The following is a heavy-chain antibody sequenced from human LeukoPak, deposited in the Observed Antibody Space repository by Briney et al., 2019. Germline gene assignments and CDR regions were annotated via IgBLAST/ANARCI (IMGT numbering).Heavy chain of an antibody. D-gene: IGHD3-10*01. V-gene: IGHV3-43*02. J-gene: IGHJ4*02. Sequence: GGSLRLSCAASGFTFDYYAMHWVRQAPGKGLEWVSLISGDGGSTYYADSVKGRFTISRDNSKNSLYLQMSSLRTEDTALYYCAKDHRTYYYGSGSLHYWGQGTLVTVSS. CDR2: ISGDGGST. CDR1: GFTFDYYA. CDR3: AKDHRTYYYGSGSLHY.